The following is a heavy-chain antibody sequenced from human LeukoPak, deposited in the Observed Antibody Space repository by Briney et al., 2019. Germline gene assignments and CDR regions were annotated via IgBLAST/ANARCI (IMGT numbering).Heavy chain of an antibody. CDR3: ARVRKYSGYYSWYFDL. CDR1: GFTFRSYG. Sequence: GGSLRLSCAASGFTFRSYGMHWVRQAPGKGLEWVAFIRYDGNNKYYADSVKGRFTISRDNSKNTVYLQMNSLRAEDTAVYYCARVRKYSGYYSWYFDLWGRGTLVTVSS. D-gene: IGHD5-12*01. V-gene: IGHV3-30*02. CDR2: IRYDGNNK. J-gene: IGHJ2*01.